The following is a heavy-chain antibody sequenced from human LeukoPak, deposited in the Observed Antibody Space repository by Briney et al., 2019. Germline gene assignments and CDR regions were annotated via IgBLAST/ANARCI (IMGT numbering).Heavy chain of an antibody. V-gene: IGHV3-9*01. CDR2: ISWNSGSR. D-gene: IGHD6-13*01. Sequence: GRSLRLSCAASGFTFDDYAMHWVRQAPGKGLEWVSSISWNSGSRVYADSVKGRFTISRDNAKNSLYLQMNSLRAEDTALYYCAKAGRHSSSWIDYWGQGTLVTVSS. J-gene: IGHJ4*02. CDR1: GFTFDDYA. CDR3: AKAGRHSSSWIDY.